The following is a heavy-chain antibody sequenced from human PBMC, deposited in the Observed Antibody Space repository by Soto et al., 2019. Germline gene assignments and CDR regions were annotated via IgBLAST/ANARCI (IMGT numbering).Heavy chain of an antibody. CDR3: ASPRGLELLGEDHAFDI. J-gene: IGHJ3*02. CDR1: GGSISSSSYY. V-gene: IGHV4-39*01. Sequence: QLQLQESGPGLVKPSETLSLTCTVSGGSISSSSYYWGWIRQPPGKGLEWIGSIYYSGSTYYNPSLKSRVTISVDTSKNQFSLKLSSVTAADTAVYYCASPRGLELLGEDHAFDIWGQGTMVTVSS. CDR2: IYYSGST. D-gene: IGHD1-7*01.